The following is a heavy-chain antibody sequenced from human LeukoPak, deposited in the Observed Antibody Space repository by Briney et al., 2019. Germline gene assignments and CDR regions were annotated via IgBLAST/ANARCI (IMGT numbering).Heavy chain of an antibody. D-gene: IGHD3-10*01. V-gene: IGHV3-23*01. Sequence: PGGSLRLSCAASGFTLSSYEMSWVRQAPGKGLEWVSAISGSVGSTYYADSVKGRFSISRDNSKHTLYLQMNSLRAEDTAVYYCAKGLPGVPGYFDYWGQGTLVTVSS. CDR1: GFTLSSYE. CDR3: AKGLPGVPGYFDY. CDR2: ISGSVGST. J-gene: IGHJ4*02.